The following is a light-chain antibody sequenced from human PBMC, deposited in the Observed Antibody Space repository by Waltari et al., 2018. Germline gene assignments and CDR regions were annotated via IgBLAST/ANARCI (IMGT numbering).Light chain of an antibody. J-gene: IGLJ1*01. V-gene: IGLV2-8*01. CDR1: SSDVGAYNY. CDR3: SSYAGSKYV. Sequence: QSALTQLPSASGSPGQSLTISCTGPSSDVGAYNYFSWYQQPPGKAPKLMVYEVSKRPSGVPDRFSGSKSGNTASLTVSGLQAEDEADYFCSSYAGSKYVFGTGTKLTVL. CDR2: EVS.